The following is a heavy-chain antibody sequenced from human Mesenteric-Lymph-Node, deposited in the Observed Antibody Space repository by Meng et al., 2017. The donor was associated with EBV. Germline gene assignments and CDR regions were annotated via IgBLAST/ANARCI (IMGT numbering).Heavy chain of an antibody. CDR1: GYTFIAYH. CDR3: TADPLYGDRFDY. V-gene: IGHV3-15*01. CDR2: FKSNIYGETT. J-gene: IGHJ4*02. Sequence: VQLVQSGAEVKKPGASVKVSCKASGYTFIAYHLHWVRQAPGKGLEWVGRFKSNIYGETTDYAAPLKGRFTISRDHSKTTLFLQMNSLKTEDTAVYYCTADPLYGDRFDYWGQGTLVTVSS. D-gene: IGHD4-17*01.